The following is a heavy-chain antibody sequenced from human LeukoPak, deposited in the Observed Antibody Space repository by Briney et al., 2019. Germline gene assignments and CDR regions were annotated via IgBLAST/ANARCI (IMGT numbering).Heavy chain of an antibody. D-gene: IGHD1-26*01. CDR2: IYYSGST. CDR1: GGSISSYY. Sequence: SETLSLTCTVSGGSISSYYWSWIRQPPGKGLEWIGYIYYSGSTNYNPSLKSRVTISVDTSKNQFSLRLSSVTAADTAVYYCARHRTTSGSYTYFFDYWGQGTLVTDSS. CDR3: ARHRTTSGSYTYFFDY. V-gene: IGHV4-59*08. J-gene: IGHJ4*02.